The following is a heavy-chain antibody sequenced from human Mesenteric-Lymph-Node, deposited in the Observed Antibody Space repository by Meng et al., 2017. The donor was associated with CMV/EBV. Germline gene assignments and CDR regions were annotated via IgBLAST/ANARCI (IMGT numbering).Heavy chain of an antibody. J-gene: IGHJ4*02. Sequence: YSFTSDGISWMRQGPGQGLEWMGLISAYNGNTSYAQELQGRVTMTTDTSKCKAYMELRSLRSDDTAVYYCARDVPGYSSSWDSFDYWGQGTLVTVSS. CDR3: ARDVPGYSSSWDSFDY. V-gene: IGHV1-18*01. D-gene: IGHD6-13*01. CDR2: ISAYNGNT. CDR1: YSFTSDG.